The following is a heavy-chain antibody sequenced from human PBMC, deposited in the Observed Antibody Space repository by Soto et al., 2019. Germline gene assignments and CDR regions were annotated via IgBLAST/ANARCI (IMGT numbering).Heavy chain of an antibody. CDR1: GGSISSYY. CDR3: ARSNTGWYYFDY. V-gene: IGHV4-59*01. J-gene: IGHJ4*02. Sequence: QVQLQESGPGLVKPSETLSLTCTVSGGSISSYYWSWIRQPPGKRLEWIGYIDYSGSTNYNPSLKSRVSISVDTSKRQGSQNLSSVTAADTAVYYCARSNTGWYYFDYWGQGTLVTVSS. D-gene: IGHD6-19*01. CDR2: IDYSGST.